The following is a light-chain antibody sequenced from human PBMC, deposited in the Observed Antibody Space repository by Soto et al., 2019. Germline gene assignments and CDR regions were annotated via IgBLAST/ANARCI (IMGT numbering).Light chain of an antibody. Sequence: DIQMTQSPSSLSASVGDRVTITYRASQGISNYLAWYQQKPGKVPKLLIYAASTLQSGVPSRFSGSGSGTDFTLTISSLQPEDVATYYCQKYNSAAFTFGGGTKVEIK. CDR2: AAS. V-gene: IGKV1-27*01. J-gene: IGKJ4*01. CDR3: QKYNSAAFT. CDR1: QGISNY.